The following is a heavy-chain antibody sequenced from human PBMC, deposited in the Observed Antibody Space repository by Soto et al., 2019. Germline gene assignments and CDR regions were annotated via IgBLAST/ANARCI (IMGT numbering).Heavy chain of an antibody. CDR2: INSDGSSV. CDR3: VRAPEQRPFDY. Sequence: EVQLVESGGGLVQPGGSLRLSCAASGFTLSDNWIHWVRRAPGKGLVWVPRINSDGSSVTYADSVKGRFTLSRDNAKNTWFLQMASLRVEDTAMYYCVRAPEQRPFDYWGQGTLVTVSS. J-gene: IGHJ4*02. D-gene: IGHD6-25*01. CDR1: GFTLSDNW. V-gene: IGHV3-74*03.